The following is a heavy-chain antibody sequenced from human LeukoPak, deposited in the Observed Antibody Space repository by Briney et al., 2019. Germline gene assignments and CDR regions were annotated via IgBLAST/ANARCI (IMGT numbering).Heavy chain of an antibody. CDR1: GFTFSSYA. CDR2: ISYDGSNK. CDR3: ARVRGYSGYDPQALDY. V-gene: IGHV3-30-3*01. D-gene: IGHD5-12*01. J-gene: IGHJ4*02. Sequence: GGSLRLSCAASGFTFSSYAMHWVRQAPGKGLEWVAVISYDGSNKYYADSVKGRFTISRDNAKNSLYLQMNSLRAEDTAVYYCARVRGYSGYDPQALDYWGQGTLVTVSS.